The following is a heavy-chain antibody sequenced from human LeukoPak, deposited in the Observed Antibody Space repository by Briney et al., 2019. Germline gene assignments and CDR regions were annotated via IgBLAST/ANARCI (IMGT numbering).Heavy chain of an antibody. Sequence: TGGSLRLSCAGSGFSFSSYGMHWVRQAPGKGLEWMAFIRSDGSNKYYADSVKGRFTISRDNAKNSLYLQMNSLRVEDTALYYCARRAPSHDFDDWGQGTLVTVSS. CDR3: ARRAPSHDFDD. CDR1: GFSFSSYG. J-gene: IGHJ4*02. CDR2: IRSDGSNK. V-gene: IGHV3-30*02.